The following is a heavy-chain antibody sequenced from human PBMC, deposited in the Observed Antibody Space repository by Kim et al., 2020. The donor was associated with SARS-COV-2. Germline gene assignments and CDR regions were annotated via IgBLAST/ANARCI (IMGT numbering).Heavy chain of an antibody. J-gene: IGHJ4*02. V-gene: IGHV3-33*01. D-gene: IGHD6-13*01. CDR1: GFTFSSYG. Sequence: GGSLRLSCAASGFTFSSYGMHWVRQAPGKGLEWVAVIWYDGSNKYYADSVKGRFTISRDNSKNTLYLQMNSLRAEDTAVYYCARAPSIAAAGIAIPWFDYWGQGTLVTVSS. CDR2: IWYDGSNK. CDR3: ARAPSIAAAGIAIPWFDY.